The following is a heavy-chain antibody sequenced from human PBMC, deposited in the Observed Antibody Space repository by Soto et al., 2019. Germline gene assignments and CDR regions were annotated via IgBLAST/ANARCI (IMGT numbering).Heavy chain of an antibody. D-gene: IGHD1-26*01. Sequence: ASVKVSCKASGYTFTSYGVSWVRQAPGQGLEWMRWISAYNGNTNYAQKLQGRVTMTTDTSTSTAYMELRSLRSDDTAVYYCARDRDLVGATGNFDYWGQGTPVTVSS. CDR2: ISAYNGNT. V-gene: IGHV1-18*01. J-gene: IGHJ4*02. CDR1: GYTFTSYG. CDR3: ARDRDLVGATGNFDY.